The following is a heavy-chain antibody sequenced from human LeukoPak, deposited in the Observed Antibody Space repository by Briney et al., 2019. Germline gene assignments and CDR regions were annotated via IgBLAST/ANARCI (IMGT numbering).Heavy chain of an antibody. J-gene: IGHJ4*02. CDR2: ISGYNGNA. CDR3: ATVRSSYGSGY. V-gene: IGHV1-18*01. Sequence: ASVKVSCKASGYTFTNYGISWVRQAPGQGLEWMGWISGYNGNANYAQKLQGRVTMTEDTSTDTAYMELSSLRSEDTAVYYCATVRSSYGSGYWGQGTLVTVSS. CDR1: GYTFTNYG. D-gene: IGHD5-18*01.